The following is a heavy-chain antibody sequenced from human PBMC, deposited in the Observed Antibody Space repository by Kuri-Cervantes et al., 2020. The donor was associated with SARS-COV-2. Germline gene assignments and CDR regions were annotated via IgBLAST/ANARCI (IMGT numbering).Heavy chain of an antibody. CDR1: GGSISSSSYY. D-gene: IGHD3/OR15-3a*01. V-gene: IGHV4-39*01. J-gene: IGHJ6*02. Sequence: SETLSLTCTVSGGSISSSSYYWGWIRQPPGKGLEWIGSIYYSGTTYYNPSLKSRVTISVGTSKNQFSLRLSSVTAADTAVYYCASPRDWYYYGMDVWGQGTTVTVSS. CDR3: ASPRDWYYYGMDV. CDR2: IYYSGTT.